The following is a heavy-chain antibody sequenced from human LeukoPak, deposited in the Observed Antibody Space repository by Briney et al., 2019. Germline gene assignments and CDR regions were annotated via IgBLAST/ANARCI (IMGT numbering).Heavy chain of an antibody. CDR3: TTDFRRARPPSDY. CDR1: GFTFSNAW. V-gene: IGHV3-15*01. D-gene: IGHD1-14*01. CDR2: IKSKTDGGTT. J-gene: IGHJ4*02. Sequence: GGSLRLSCAASGFTFSNAWMSWVRQAPGKGLEWVGRIKSKTDGGTTDYAAPVKGRFTISRDDSKNTLYLQMNSLKTEDTAVYYCTTDFRRARPPSDYWGQGTLVTVSS.